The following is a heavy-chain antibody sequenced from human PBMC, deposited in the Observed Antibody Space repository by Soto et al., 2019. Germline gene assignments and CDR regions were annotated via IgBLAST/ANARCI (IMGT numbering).Heavy chain of an antibody. V-gene: IGHV3-30*18. CDR1: GFTFSSYG. CDR3: AKASAQYQLLLYYFDC. CDR2: ISYDGSNK. J-gene: IGHJ4*01. D-gene: IGHD2-2*01. Sequence: GGSLRLSCAASGFTFSSYGMHWVRQAPGKGLEWVAVISYDGSNKYYADSVKGRFTISRDNSKNTLYLQMNSLRAEDTAVYYCAKASAQYQLLLYYFDCWGQGTLVTVSS.